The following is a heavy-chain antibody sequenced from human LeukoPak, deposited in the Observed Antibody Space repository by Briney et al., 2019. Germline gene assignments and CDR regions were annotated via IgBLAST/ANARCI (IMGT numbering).Heavy chain of an antibody. D-gene: IGHD6-19*01. CDR3: ARAGYSSGAYAGSDS. CDR2: INPGAGST. Sequence: ASVKVSCKASGGTFSSYAISWVRQAPGQGLEWMGIINPGAGSTTYAQKSQGRVTMTRDTSTSTVYMELSSLRSEDTAVYYCARAGYSSGAYAGSDSWGQGTLLTVSS. CDR1: GGTFSSYA. V-gene: IGHV1-46*01. J-gene: IGHJ4*02.